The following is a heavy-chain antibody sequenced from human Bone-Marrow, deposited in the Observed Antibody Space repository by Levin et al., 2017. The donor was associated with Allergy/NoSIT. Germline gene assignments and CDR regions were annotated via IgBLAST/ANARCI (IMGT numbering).Heavy chain of an antibody. CDR3: ARVRPGYCSSTSCYDDAFDI. V-gene: IGHV3-21*01. CDR2: ISSSSSYI. J-gene: IGHJ3*02. D-gene: IGHD2-2*01. CDR1: GFTFSSYS. Sequence: GESLKISCAASGFTFSSYSMNWVRQAPGKGLEWVSSISSSSSYIYYADSVKGRFTISRDNAKNSLYLQMNSLRAEDTAVYYCARVRPGYCSSTSCYDDAFDIWGQGTMVTVSS.